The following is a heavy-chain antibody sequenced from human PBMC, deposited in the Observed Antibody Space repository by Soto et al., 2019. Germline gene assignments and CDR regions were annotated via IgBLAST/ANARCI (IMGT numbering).Heavy chain of an antibody. CDR3: ARGVTHCSGGSCYSWLDP. J-gene: IGHJ5*02. Sequence: ASVKVSCKASGYTFTSYDINWVRQATGQGLEWMGWMNPNSGNTGYAQKFQGRVTMTRNTSISTAYMELSSLRSEDTAVYYCARGVTHCSGGSCYSWLDPWGQGTLVTVSS. CDR2: MNPNSGNT. CDR1: GYTFTSYD. V-gene: IGHV1-8*01. D-gene: IGHD2-15*01.